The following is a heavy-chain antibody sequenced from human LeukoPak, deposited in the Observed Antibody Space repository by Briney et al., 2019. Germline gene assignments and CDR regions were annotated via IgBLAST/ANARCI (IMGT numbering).Heavy chain of an antibody. CDR3: ARGRYCSGGSCYPAIDYYCGMDV. V-gene: IGHV1-69*13. J-gene: IGHJ6*02. D-gene: IGHD2-15*01. Sequence: SVKVSCKASGGTFSSYAISWVRQAPGQGLEWMGGIIPIFGTANYAQKFQGRVTITADESTSTAYMELSSLRSEDTAVYYCARGRYCSGGSCYPAIDYYCGMDVWGQGTTVTVSS. CDR2: IIPIFGTA. CDR1: GGTFSSYA.